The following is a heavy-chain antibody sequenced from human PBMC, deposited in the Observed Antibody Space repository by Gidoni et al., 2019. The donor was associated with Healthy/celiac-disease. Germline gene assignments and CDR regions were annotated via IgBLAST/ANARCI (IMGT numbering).Heavy chain of an antibody. CDR3: AHSRTLWSGYYEYYMDV. D-gene: IGHD3-3*01. CDR1: WLSLRTSGVG. Sequence: TLTESGPPLVKPTQTLTLPCTSSWLSLRTSGVGVGWIRQPPGKALEWLALIYWDDDKRYSPSLKSRLTITKDTSKNQVVLTMTNMDPVDTATYYCAHSRTLWSGYYEYYMDVWGKGTTVTVSS. CDR2: IYWDDDK. J-gene: IGHJ6*03. V-gene: IGHV2-5*02.